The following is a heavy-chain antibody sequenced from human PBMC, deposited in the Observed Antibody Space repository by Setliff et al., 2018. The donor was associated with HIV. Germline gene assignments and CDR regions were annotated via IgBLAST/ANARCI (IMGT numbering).Heavy chain of an antibody. CDR3: ASRENPSGGYPKGWFDP. J-gene: IGHJ5*02. D-gene: IGHD2-15*01. CDR2: INHSGST. Sequence: LSLTCAVYGGSLSGHYWTWIRQPPGKGLEWIGEINHSGSTSYSPSLKSRVTISVDTSKNQFSLKVRSVTAVDTAVYYCASRENPSGGYPKGWFDPWSQGSLVTVSS. V-gene: IGHV4-34*01. CDR1: GGSLSGHY.